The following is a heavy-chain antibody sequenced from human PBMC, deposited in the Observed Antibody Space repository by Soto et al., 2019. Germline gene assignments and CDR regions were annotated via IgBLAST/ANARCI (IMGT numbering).Heavy chain of an antibody. CDR1: GFTFSDYY. CDR3: GGGGGCGGNSGKFDY. D-gene: IGHD2-21*02. J-gene: IGHJ4*02. V-gene: IGHV3-11*01. Sequence: QVQLVESGGGLVKPGGSLRLSCAASGFTFSDYYMSWIRQAPGKGLEWVSYISSSGSTIYYADSVKGRFTISRENAKNARYLQGGGVGAGGAGVCGGGGGGGCGGNSGKFDYWGQGTLVTVSS. CDR2: ISSSGSTI.